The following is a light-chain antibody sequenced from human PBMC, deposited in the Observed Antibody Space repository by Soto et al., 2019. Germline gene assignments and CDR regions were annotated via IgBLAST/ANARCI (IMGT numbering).Light chain of an antibody. CDR2: DVS. CDR1: RNDLGGYNY. CDR3: SSYTGSSTLL. V-gene: IGLV2-14*01. J-gene: IGLJ2*01. Sequence: QSALTQPASVSGSPGQSITFSCTGTRNDLGGYNYVSWYQQHPGKAPKLMIFDVSNRPSGVSYRFSGSKSGNTASLTISGLQAEDEADYYCSSYTGSSTLLFGGGTKLTVL.